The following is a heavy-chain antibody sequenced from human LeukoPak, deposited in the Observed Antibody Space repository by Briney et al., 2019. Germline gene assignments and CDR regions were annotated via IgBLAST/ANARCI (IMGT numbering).Heavy chain of an antibody. Sequence: SETLSLTCIVSGDSVRSGSYYWSWMRQPPGKGLEWIGYIYYSASTNYKSSLKSRVTISRHTSKNQFSLLLSSVTTADTAVYHCARGSVGATHFDFWGQGTLVTVSS. CDR3: ARGSVGATHFDF. D-gene: IGHD1-26*01. V-gene: IGHV4-61*01. CDR1: GDSVRSGSYY. J-gene: IGHJ4*02. CDR2: IYYSAST.